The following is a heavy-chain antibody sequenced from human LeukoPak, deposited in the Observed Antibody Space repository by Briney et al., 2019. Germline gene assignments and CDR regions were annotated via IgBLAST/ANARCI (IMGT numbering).Heavy chain of an antibody. Sequence: SSVKVSCKASVGTFSSYPSSGVRQAPGQGLAWMGGSIPRFGTANYAKKCQGRVTITEDESTSTAYMELSSLRSEDTAVYYCARAKAYCGGDCSPYHAFDIWGQGTMVTVSS. CDR3: ARAKAYCGGDCSPYHAFDI. J-gene: IGHJ3*02. D-gene: IGHD2-21*02. CDR2: SIPRFGTA. V-gene: IGHV1-69*01. CDR1: VGTFSSYP.